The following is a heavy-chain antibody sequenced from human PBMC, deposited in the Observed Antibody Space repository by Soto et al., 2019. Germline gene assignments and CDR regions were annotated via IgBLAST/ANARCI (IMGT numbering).Heavy chain of an antibody. CDR1: GFTFSSHG. V-gene: IGHV3-33*01. Sequence: GGFLRLSCAASGFTFSSHGMHWVRQAPGKGLEWVAVIWHDGSNKYYADSVKGRFTMSRDNSKNTLDLQMNSLRAEDTAVYYCASGRGNYFYYMDVWGKGTTVTVSS. J-gene: IGHJ6*03. CDR2: IWHDGSNK. CDR3: ASGRGNYFYYMDV. D-gene: IGHD3-10*01.